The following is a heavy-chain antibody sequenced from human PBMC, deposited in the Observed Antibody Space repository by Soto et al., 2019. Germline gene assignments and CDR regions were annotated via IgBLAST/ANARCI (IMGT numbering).Heavy chain of an antibody. CDR1: GYSFTSYW. D-gene: IGHD2-15*01. Sequence: GESLKISCKGSGYSFTSYWIGWVRQMPGKGLEWMGIIYPGDSDTRYSPSFQGQVTISADKSISTAYLQWSSLKASDTAMYYCARISGYCSGGSRYSGLSAAFDIWGQGTMVTVSS. J-gene: IGHJ3*02. V-gene: IGHV5-51*01. CDR2: IYPGDSDT. CDR3: ARISGYCSGGSRYSGLSAAFDI.